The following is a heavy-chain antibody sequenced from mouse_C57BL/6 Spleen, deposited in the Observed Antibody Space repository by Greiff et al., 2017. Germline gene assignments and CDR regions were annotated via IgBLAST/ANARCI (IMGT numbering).Heavy chain of an antibody. D-gene: IGHD1-1*01. Sequence: QVQLKESGPELVKPGASVKISCKASGYAFSSSWMNWVKQRPGKGLEWIGRIYPGDGDTNYNGKFKGKATLTADKSSSTAYMQLSSLTSEDSAVYFCARGGSRGDYFDYWGQGTTLTVSS. CDR3: ARGGSRGDYFDY. J-gene: IGHJ2*01. CDR2: IYPGDGDT. V-gene: IGHV1-82*01. CDR1: GYAFSSSW.